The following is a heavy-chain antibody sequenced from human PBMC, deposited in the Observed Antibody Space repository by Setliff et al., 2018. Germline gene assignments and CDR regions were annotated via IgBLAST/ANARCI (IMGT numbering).Heavy chain of an antibody. CDR2: ISVYNGDT. D-gene: IGHD6-6*01. V-gene: IGHV1-18*01. Sequence: ASVKVSCKASGYTFRNYAFAWVRQAPGQGLEWVGWISVYNGDTNYAQKFQGRVTLTTDTSTSTVYMELSSLRSEDTAVYYCARDTRGYSSSSGVDYWGQGTLVTVSS. J-gene: IGHJ4*02. CDR1: GYTFRNYA. CDR3: ARDTRGYSSSSGVDY.